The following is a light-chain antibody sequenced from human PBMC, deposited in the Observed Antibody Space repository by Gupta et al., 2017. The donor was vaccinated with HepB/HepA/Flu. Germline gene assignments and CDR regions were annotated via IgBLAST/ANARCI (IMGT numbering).Light chain of an antibody. Sequence: DIVLTQSPGTLSLSPEERATLSCRASQSVSSSYLAWYQQKPGQAPRLLIYGTSSRAAGIPDRFSGSGSGTDFTLTISRLEPEDFAVFYCQQYGSSSFTFGPGTKVDIK. J-gene: IGKJ3*01. V-gene: IGKV3-20*01. CDR3: QQYGSSSFT. CDR2: GTS. CDR1: QSVSSSY.